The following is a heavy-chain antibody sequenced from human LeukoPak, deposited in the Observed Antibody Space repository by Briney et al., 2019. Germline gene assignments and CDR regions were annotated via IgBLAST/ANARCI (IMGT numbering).Heavy chain of an antibody. Sequence: PGGSLRLSCAASGFTFSSYAMSWVRQAPGKGLEWVSGISGNGGITYYADSVKGRFTISRDNSKNTLYLQMNSLRAEDTAVYYCAKDLSSSSWYDYWGQGTLVTVSS. V-gene: IGHV3-23*01. CDR1: GFTFSSYA. CDR3: AKDLSSSSWYDY. D-gene: IGHD6-13*01. CDR2: ISGNGGIT. J-gene: IGHJ4*02.